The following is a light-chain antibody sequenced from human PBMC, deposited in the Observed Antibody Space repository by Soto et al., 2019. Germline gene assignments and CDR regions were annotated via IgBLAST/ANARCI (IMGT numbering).Light chain of an antibody. CDR3: QQRSTWPT. V-gene: IGKV3-11*01. J-gene: IGKJ5*01. CDR1: KSVDFH. Sequence: VLTQSPATLSLSPGKRATLSCRASKSVDFHLAWYQQKPGQAPSLLIYDASVRATGTPARFSGSGSGTAFTLTISSLEPEDFALYDCQQRSTWPTFGQGTRLEIK. CDR2: DAS.